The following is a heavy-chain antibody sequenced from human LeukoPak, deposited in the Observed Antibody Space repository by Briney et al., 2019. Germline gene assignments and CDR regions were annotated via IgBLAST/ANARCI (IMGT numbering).Heavy chain of an antibody. Sequence: ASVTVSFKVSGYTLTELSMHWVRQAPGKGREWMGGFDPEDGETIYAQKFQGRVTMTEDTSTDTAYMELSSLRSEDTAVYYCATGRVVPAARVAFDIWGQGTMVTVSS. D-gene: IGHD2-2*01. J-gene: IGHJ3*02. CDR2: FDPEDGET. CDR1: GYTLTELS. CDR3: ATGRVVPAARVAFDI. V-gene: IGHV1-24*01.